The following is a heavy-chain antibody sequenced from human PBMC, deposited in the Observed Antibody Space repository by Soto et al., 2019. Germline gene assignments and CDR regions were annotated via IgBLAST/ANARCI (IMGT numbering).Heavy chain of an antibody. D-gene: IGHD3-10*01. CDR3: AQSGGYNAALDY. CDR1: GFTFSSYG. Sequence: QVQLVESGGGVVQPGRSLRLSCAASGFTFSSYGMHWVRQAPGKGLEWVAVISYDGSNKYYADSVKGRFTISRDNSKNTLYLQMNSLRAEDTAVYYCAQSGGYNAALDYWGQGTLVTVSS. V-gene: IGHV3-30*03. CDR2: ISYDGSNK. J-gene: IGHJ4*02.